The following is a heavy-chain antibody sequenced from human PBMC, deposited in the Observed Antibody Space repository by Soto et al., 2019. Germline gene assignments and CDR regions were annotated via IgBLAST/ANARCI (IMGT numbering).Heavy chain of an antibody. CDR2: IWYDGSNK. J-gene: IGHJ4*02. CDR1: GFTFSSYG. Sequence: QVQLVESGGGVVQPGRSLRLSCAASGFTFSSYGMHWVLQAPGTGLEWVAVIWYDGSNKYYADSVKGRFTISRDNSKNTLYLQMNSLRAEDTAVYYCARGVASTDYWGQGPLVTVSS. V-gene: IGHV3-33*01. D-gene: IGHD5-12*01. CDR3: ARGVASTDY.